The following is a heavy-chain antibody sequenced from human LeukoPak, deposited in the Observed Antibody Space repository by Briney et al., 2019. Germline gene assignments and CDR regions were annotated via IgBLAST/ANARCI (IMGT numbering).Heavy chain of an antibody. Sequence: GASVKASCKASGYTFTGYYMHWVRQAPGQGLEWMGWINPNSGGTNYAQKFQGRVTMTRDTSISTAYMELSRLRSDDTAVYYCAREGCSSTSCYEYFQHWGQGTLVTVSS. CDR2: INPNSGGT. CDR1: GYTFTGYY. V-gene: IGHV1-2*02. J-gene: IGHJ1*01. D-gene: IGHD2-2*01. CDR3: AREGCSSTSCYEYFQH.